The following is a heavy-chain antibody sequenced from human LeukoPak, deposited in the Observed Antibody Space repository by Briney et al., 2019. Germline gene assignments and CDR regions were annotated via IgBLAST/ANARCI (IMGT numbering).Heavy chain of an antibody. CDR3: ARRGIVAATTPFDY. V-gene: IGHV4-39*07. Sequence: SETLSLTCTVSGGSMSSSYWSWIRQPPGKGLEWIGSIYDSGSTYYNPSLKSRVTISVDTSKNQFSLKLTSVTAADTAVYYCARRGIVAATTPFDYWGQGSLVTVSS. D-gene: IGHD5-12*01. CDR2: IYDSGST. CDR1: GGSMSSSY. J-gene: IGHJ4*02.